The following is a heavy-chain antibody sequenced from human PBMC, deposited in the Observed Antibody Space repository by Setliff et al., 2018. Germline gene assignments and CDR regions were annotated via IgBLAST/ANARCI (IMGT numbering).Heavy chain of an antibody. V-gene: IGHV3-72*01. CDR3: ARSETCHSTHCSPYDY. Sequence: GGSLRLSCAASGFIFSDHYMDWVRQAPGRGLEWVARSRDKASSYTTEYAASVKGRFIIGRDNSKNSVYLQMNSLKTEDAAVYYCARSETCHSTHCSPYDYWGQGTPVTVSS. CDR2: SRDKASSYTT. CDR1: GFIFSDHY. D-gene: IGHD2-2*01. J-gene: IGHJ4*02.